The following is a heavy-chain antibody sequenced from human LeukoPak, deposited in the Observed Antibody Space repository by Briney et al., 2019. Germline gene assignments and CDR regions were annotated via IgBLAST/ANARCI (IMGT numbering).Heavy chain of an antibody. CDR3: AKARQDILTDYDY. V-gene: IGHV3-23*01. CDR1: GLTFSSYA. CDR2: ISDSGGST. J-gene: IGHJ4*02. Sequence: PGGSLRLSCTASGLTFSSYAMSWVRQAPGKGLEWVSVISDSGGSTYYADCVEGRFTISRDNYKNTLYLQMSSLRADDAALYYCAKARQDILTDYDYWGQGTLVTVSS. D-gene: IGHD3-9*01.